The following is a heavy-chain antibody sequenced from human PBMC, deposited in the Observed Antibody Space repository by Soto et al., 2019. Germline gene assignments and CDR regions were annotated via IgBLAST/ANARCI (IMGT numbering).Heavy chain of an antibody. J-gene: IGHJ4*02. CDR1: GLTFSALS. Sequence: GGSLRLACAASGLTFSALSMNWVRQAPGKGLEWVSYISSSATNTHYADSVKGRFTISRDNAKNSLYLQMNSLRTEDTAVYYCVNSGWSYWGQGTLVTVSS. CDR3: VNSGWSY. CDR2: ISSSATNT. D-gene: IGHD6-19*01. V-gene: IGHV3-48*01.